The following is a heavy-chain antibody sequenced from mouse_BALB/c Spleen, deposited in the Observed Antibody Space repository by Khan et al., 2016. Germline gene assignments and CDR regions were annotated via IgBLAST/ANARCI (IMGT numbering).Heavy chain of an antibody. CDR2: IHYSGST. CDR1: GYSITSGYS. J-gene: IGHJ2*01. CDR3: ARSGYYGSKDY. Sequence: EVQLQESGPDLVKPSQSLSLTCTVTGYSITSGYSWHWIRQFPGNKLEWMGYIHYSGSTNYNPSLKSRISITRDTSKNQFFLQLNSWTTEDTATYYGARSGYYGSKDYWGQGTTLTVSS. V-gene: IGHV3-1*02. D-gene: IGHD1-1*01.